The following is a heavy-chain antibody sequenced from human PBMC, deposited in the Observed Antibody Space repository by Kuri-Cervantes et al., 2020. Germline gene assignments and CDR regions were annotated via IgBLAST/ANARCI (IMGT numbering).Heavy chain of an antibody. CDR2: ISWDGGST. Sequence: GESLKISCAASGFSFSDYGINWVRQAPGKGLEWVSLISWDGGSTYYADSVKGRFTISRDNSKNTLYLQMNSLRAGDTAVYYCAVNYGGNSGFDYWGQGTLVTVSS. J-gene: IGHJ4*02. D-gene: IGHD4-23*01. CDR1: GFSFSDYG. V-gene: IGHV3-43D*04. CDR3: AVNYGGNSGFDY.